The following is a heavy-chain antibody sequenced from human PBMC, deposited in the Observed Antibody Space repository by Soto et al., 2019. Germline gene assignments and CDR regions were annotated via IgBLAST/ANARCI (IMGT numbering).Heavy chain of an antibody. J-gene: IGHJ4*02. V-gene: IGHV5-51*01. CDR2: IYPGDSDV. CDR1: GYRFTSYW. D-gene: IGHD3-22*01. Sequence: GESLKISCQGSGYRFTSYWIAWVRQMPGRGLEWVGIIYPGDSDVKYSPSFQGQVTISADRSNSTAYLQWGSLKASDTAMYFCARNFDSSGYYNDYWGQGT. CDR3: ARNFDSSGYYNDY.